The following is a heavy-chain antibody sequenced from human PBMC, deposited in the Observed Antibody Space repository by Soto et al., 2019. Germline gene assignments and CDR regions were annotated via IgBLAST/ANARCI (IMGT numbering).Heavy chain of an antibody. D-gene: IGHD3-22*01. V-gene: IGHV6-1*01. J-gene: IGHJ6*03. Sequence: KQSQTLSLTCAISGDSVSSNSAAWNWIRQSPSRGLEWLGRTYYRSKWYNDYAVSVKSRITINPDTSKNQFSLQLNSVTPEDTAVYYCARDRYYYDSSGYYYYYYYMDVWGKGTTVTVSS. CDR2: TYYRSKWYN. CDR3: ARDRYYYDSSGYYYYYYYMDV. CDR1: GDSVSSNSAA.